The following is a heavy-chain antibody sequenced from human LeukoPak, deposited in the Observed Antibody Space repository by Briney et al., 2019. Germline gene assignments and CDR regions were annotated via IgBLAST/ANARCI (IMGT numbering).Heavy chain of an antibody. CDR2: MNPRTGNA. J-gene: IGHJ4*02. Sequence: GASVRVSCKAFRYTFTSYDINWVRQALGQGLEWMGWMNPRTGNAGYAPKFQGRVIMSRDASISTAYLELSGLRSEDTAVYYCARLSETPDYYGSGGYLYLAYWGQGTRVTVSS. CDR3: ARLSETPDYYGSGGYLYLAY. V-gene: IGHV1-8*02. CDR1: RYTFTSYD. D-gene: IGHD3-22*01.